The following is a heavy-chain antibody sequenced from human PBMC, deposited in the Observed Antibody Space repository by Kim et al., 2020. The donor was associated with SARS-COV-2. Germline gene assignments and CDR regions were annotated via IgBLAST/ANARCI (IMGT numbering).Heavy chain of an antibody. CDR3: ARGSNSFDSSDFDC. CDR1: GFIFRNAY. D-gene: IGHD3-22*01. Sequence: GGSLRLSCTASGFIFRNAYMNWVRRAPGKGLECVGRIRSQAYGGIAEYAAPVTGRFTISRDDSRNTLYVQMNSLKSEDTAVYYCARGSNSFDSSDFDCWGQGTLVTVSS. V-gene: IGHV3-15*01. CDR2: IRSQAYGGIA. J-gene: IGHJ4*02.